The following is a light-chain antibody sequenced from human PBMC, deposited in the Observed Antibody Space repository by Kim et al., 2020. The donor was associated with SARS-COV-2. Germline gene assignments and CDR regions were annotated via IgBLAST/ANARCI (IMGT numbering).Light chain of an antibody. Sequence: SVSPGERATLSCRASQSVSNNLAWYQQKPGQAPRLLIYGASIRATGVPTRFSGTGSEIELTLIISGLQSEDFAVYYCHQYNNWPHSLGLGTKLEI. CDR1: QSVSNN. J-gene: IGKJ2*03. CDR2: GAS. CDR3: HQYNNWPHS. V-gene: IGKV3-15*01.